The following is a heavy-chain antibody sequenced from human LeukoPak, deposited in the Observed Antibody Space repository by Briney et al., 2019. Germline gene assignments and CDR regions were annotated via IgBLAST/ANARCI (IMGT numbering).Heavy chain of an antibody. CDR2: IIPIFGTA. J-gene: IGHJ6*03. D-gene: IGHD2-2*01. CDR1: GGTFSNYA. CDR3: ASPGCSSTSCYWRYYMDV. Sequence: SVKVSCKASGGTFSNYAISWVRQDPGQGLEWMGGIIPIFGTANYAQKFQGRVTITADESTSTAYMELSSLRSEDTAVYYCASPGCSSTSCYWRYYMDVWGKGTTVTVSS. V-gene: IGHV1-69*13.